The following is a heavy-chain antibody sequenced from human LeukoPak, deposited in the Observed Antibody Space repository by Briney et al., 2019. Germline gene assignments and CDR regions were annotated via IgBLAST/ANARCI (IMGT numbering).Heavy chain of an antibody. Sequence: RASVKVSCKASGYTFTGYYMHWVRQAPGQGLEWMGWINPNSGGTNYAQKFQGRVTMTRDTSISTAYMELSRLTSDDTAIYYCARDNSLGDNAWWFDPWGQGTLVTVSS. CDR2: INPNSGGT. D-gene: IGHD1-26*01. CDR1: GYTFTGYY. J-gene: IGHJ5*02. V-gene: IGHV1-2*02. CDR3: ARDNSLGDNAWWFDP.